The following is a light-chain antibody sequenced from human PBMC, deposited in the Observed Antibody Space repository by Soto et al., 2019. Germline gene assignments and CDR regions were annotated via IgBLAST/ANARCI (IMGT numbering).Light chain of an antibody. CDR1: QRVSSN. CDR2: GAS. J-gene: IGKJ1*01. V-gene: IGKV3-15*01. Sequence: EIVMTQSPATLYVSPGERATLSCRASQRVSSNLAWYQQKPGQAPRLLIYGASTRATGIPARFSGSGSGTEFTLTISSLQSEDFAVYYCHQYNNWPPWTFGQGTKVQIK. CDR3: HQYNNWPPWT.